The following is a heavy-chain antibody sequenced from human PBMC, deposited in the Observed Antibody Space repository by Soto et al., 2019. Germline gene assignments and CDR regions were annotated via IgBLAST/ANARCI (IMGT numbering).Heavy chain of an antibody. Sequence: SETLSLTCAVYGGSFSGYYWSWIRQPPGKGLEWIGEINHSGSTNYNPSLKSRVNISVDTSKNQFSLKLSSVTAADTAVYYCARQGGITMVRGVFASMDVWGQGTTVTVSS. D-gene: IGHD3-10*01. CDR3: ARQGGITMVRGVFASMDV. CDR1: GGSFSGYY. V-gene: IGHV4-34*01. CDR2: INHSGST. J-gene: IGHJ6*02.